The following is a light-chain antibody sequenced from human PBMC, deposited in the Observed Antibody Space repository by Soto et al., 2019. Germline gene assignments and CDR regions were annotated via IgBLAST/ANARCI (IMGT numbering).Light chain of an antibody. CDR3: QNFNSAPLT. V-gene: IGKV1-27*01. J-gene: IGKJ4*01. Sequence: THSPASLGASVGDRVTITCRASPGISNFLAWYQQKPGKVPKLLIYAASTLQSGVPSRFSGSGSGTDFTLTISSLQPEDVATYYCQNFNSAPLTFGGGT. CDR2: AAS. CDR1: PGISNF.